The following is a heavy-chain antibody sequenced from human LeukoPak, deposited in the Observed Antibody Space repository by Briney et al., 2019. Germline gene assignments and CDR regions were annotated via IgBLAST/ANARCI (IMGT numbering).Heavy chain of an antibody. D-gene: IGHD5-18*01. Sequence: PGGSLRLSCAASGFTFSNYAMTWVRQAPGKGLEWVSAISGSGDNTYYADSVKGRFGISRDNSMNTLYLQMNSLRAEDTAVYYCAKARSPTSDTAYFDYWGQGTLVTVSS. CDR3: AKARSPTSDTAYFDY. J-gene: IGHJ4*02. CDR2: ISGSGDNT. V-gene: IGHV3-23*01. CDR1: GFTFSNYA.